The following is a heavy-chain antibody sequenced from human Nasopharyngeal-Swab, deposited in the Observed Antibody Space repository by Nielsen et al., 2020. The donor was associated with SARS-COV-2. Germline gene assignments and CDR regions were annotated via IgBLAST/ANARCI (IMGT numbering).Heavy chain of an antibody. Sequence: WIRQPPGKGLEWIGSIYYSGSTYYNPSLKSRVTISVDTSKNQFSLKLRSVTAADTAVFYCARHMLGGPTAFDIWGQGTVVTVSS. CDR2: IYYSGST. D-gene: IGHD2-8*01. CDR3: ARHMLGGPTAFDI. V-gene: IGHV4-39*07. J-gene: IGHJ3*02.